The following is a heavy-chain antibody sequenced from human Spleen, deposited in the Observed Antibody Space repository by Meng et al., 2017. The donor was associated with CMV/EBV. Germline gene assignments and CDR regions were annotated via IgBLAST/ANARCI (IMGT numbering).Heavy chain of an antibody. V-gene: IGHV2-70D*14. D-gene: IGHD3-10*01. CDR3: ARIWRGGFDY. CDR2: IDWDDDK. Sequence: SGPTLVKPTPTLTLTCTLFGSSIMTSGMRVTWIRQPPGKALEWLARIDWDDDKYYNKSLKTRLTISKDTSKNQVVLTMTQMDLVDTATYYCARIWRGGFDYWGQGTPVTVSS. CDR1: GSSIMTSGMR. J-gene: IGHJ4*02.